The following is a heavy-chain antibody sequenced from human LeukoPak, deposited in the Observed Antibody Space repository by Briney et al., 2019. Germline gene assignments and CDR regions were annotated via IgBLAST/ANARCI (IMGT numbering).Heavy chain of an antibody. CDR2: ISYDGGNK. J-gene: IGHJ5*02. CDR3: ARGSSGFDP. Sequence: GGSLRLSCAASGFTFSSYAMHWVRQAPGKGLEWVAVISYDGGNKYYADSVKGRFTISRDNSKNTLYLQMNSLRAEDTAVYYCARGSSGFDPWGQGTLVTVSS. D-gene: IGHD6-13*01. CDR1: GFTFSSYA. V-gene: IGHV3-30-3*01.